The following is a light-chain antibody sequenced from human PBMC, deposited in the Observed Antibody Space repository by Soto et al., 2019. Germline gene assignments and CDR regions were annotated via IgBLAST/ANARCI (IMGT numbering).Light chain of an antibody. CDR1: SSDVGSYNL. CDR2: EVS. V-gene: IGLV2-23*02. Sequence: QSVLTQPASVSGSPGQSITISCTGTSSDVGSYNLVSWYQQHPGKAPKLMIYEVSKRPSGVSNRFSVSMSGNTASLTISGLQAEDEADYYCCSYAGSSYVFGTGTKVTVL. CDR3: CSYAGSSYV. J-gene: IGLJ1*01.